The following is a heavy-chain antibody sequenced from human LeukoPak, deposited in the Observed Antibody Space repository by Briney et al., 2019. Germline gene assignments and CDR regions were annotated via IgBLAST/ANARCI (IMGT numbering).Heavy chain of an antibody. D-gene: IGHD3-3*01. CDR3: ARGYEGYLDY. CDR2: INHIGRT. V-gene: IGHV4-34*01. J-gene: IGHJ4*02. CDR1: GESFNAYF. Sequence: SETLSLTCTVYGESFNAYFWSWIRQPPGKGLEWIGEINHIGRTNSDPSVKSRVTMSIDTSKNQFSLKLTSVSAADTAVYYCARGYEGYLDYWGQGTLVTVSS.